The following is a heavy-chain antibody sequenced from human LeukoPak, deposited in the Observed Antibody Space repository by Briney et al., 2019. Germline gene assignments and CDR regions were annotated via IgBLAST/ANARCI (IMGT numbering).Heavy chain of an antibody. V-gene: IGHV3-33*01. Sequence: GGSLRLSCAASGFTFSSYHMHWLRQAPGKGLEWVAVIWSDGSYKYYVDSVKGRFAISRDNARNTLYLELNSLRAEDTAIYYCARPLGVTYAFNVWGQGTMVTVSS. CDR1: GFTFSSYH. D-gene: IGHD3-16*01. CDR3: ARPLGVTYAFNV. CDR2: IWSDGSYK. J-gene: IGHJ3*01.